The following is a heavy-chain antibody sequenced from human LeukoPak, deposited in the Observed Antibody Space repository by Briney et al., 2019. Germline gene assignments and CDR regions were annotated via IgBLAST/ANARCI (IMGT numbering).Heavy chain of an antibody. CDR3: ATGYCTNGVCFPPGTNYYFDY. V-gene: IGHV1-69*13. J-gene: IGHJ4*02. CDR1: GGTFSSYA. D-gene: IGHD2-8*01. CDR2: IIPIFGTA. Sequence: SVKVSCKASGGTFSSYAISWARQAPGQGLEWMGGIIPIFGTANYAQKFQGRVTITADESTSTAYMELSSLRSEDTAVYYCATGYCTNGVCFPPGTNYYFDYWGQGTLVTVSS.